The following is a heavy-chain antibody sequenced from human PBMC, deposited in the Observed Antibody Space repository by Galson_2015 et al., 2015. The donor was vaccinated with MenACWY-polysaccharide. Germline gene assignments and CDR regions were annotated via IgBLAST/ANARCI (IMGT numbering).Heavy chain of an antibody. Sequence: SLRLSCAASGFTFTDYYMTWLRQAPGKGLEWVSHISHSGNTIYNADSVMGRLAISRDNAKNSLYLEMNSLRVEDTAVYYCARYPKTVTARPLYGLDVWGQGTTVIVS. CDR3: ARYPKTVTARPLYGLDV. J-gene: IGHJ6*02. D-gene: IGHD6-6*01. V-gene: IGHV3-11*01. CDR2: ISHSGNTI. CDR1: GFTFTDYY.